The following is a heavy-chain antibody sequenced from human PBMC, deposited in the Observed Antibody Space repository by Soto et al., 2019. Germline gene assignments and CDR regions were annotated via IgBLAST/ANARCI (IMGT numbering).Heavy chain of an antibody. CDR1: GYTFTSYG. Sequence: QVQLVQSGAEVKKPGASVKVSCKASGYTFTSYGISWVRQAPGQGLEWRGWISAYNGNTNYAQKLQGRVTMTTDTPTSTTYMDLRSLRSDDTAVYYCARILRDTAMVYGMDVWGQGTTVTVSS. CDR2: ISAYNGNT. D-gene: IGHD5-18*01. V-gene: IGHV1-18*01. J-gene: IGHJ6*02. CDR3: ARILRDTAMVYGMDV.